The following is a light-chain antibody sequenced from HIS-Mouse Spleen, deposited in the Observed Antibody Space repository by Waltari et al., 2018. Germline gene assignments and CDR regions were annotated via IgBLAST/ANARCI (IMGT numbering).Light chain of an antibody. CDR1: ALQKNY. CDR3: YSTDSSGNHRV. V-gene: IGLV3-10*01. Sequence: SYELTQPPSVSVSPGQTARITCSGDALQKNYDYGYQQKSGQAPVLVIYEDSKRPSGIPERFSGSSSGTMATLTISGAQVEDEADYYCYSTDSSGNHRVFGGGTKLTVL. CDR2: EDS. J-gene: IGLJ2*01.